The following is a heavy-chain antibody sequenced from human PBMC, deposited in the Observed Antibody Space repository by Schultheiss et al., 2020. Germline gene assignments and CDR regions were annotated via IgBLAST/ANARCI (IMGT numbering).Heavy chain of an antibody. D-gene: IGHD2/OR15-2a*01. CDR2: TYYRSKWYN. CDR3: VRWFYGHGFDY. Sequence: SETLSLTCAISGDSVSSNNAAWNWIRQSSSRGLEWLGRTYYRSKWYNDYAESVKRRITISPDTSKNHFSLQLNSVTSEDTAVYYCVRWFYGHGFDYWGQGTLVTVSS. J-gene: IGHJ4*02. CDR1: GDSVSSNNAA. V-gene: IGHV6-1*01.